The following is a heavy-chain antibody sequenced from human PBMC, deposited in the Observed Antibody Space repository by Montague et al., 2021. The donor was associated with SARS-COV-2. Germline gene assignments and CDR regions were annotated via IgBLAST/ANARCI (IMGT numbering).Heavy chain of an antibody. CDR1: GGSITNSHNY. J-gene: IGHJ4*02. Sequence: SETLSLTCTVSGGSITNSHNYWCWVRQPPGKVLEWIGSVLYTGTPYDHPSLTARVTISLDTSKNQFSLKMYSVTAADTATYFCVAGGDSANAGAYWGQGTLVTVSS. D-gene: IGHD3-16*01. CDR2: VLYTGTP. CDR3: VAGGDSANAGAY. V-gene: IGHV4-39*07.